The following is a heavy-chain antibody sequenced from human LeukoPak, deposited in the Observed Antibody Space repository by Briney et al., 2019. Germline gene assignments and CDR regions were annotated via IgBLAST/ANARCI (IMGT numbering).Heavy chain of an antibody. D-gene: IGHD3-22*01. Sequence: KPGGSLRLSCAASGFTFSSYGMHWVRQAPGKGLEWVAVISYDGSNKYYADSVKGRFTISRDNSKNTLYLQMNSLRAEDTAVYYCAKDSGYDSSGYYYGVDYWGQGTLVTVSS. J-gene: IGHJ4*02. CDR3: AKDSGYDSSGYYYGVDY. CDR1: GFTFSSYG. V-gene: IGHV3-30*18. CDR2: ISYDGSNK.